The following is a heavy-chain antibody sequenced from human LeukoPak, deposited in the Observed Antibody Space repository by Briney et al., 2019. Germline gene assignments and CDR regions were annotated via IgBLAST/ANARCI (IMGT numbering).Heavy chain of an antibody. CDR3: AIMHGYYDGSGYWVQ. D-gene: IGHD3-22*01. Sequence: GGSLRLSCAASGLTFGSYGMSWVRQAPGKGLEWVSFITPNADRTSYADSVEGRFTISRDNPRNTLYMQMNSLRDEDTAVYYCAIMHGYYDGSGYWVQWGQGTLVTVSS. CDR1: GLTFGSYG. V-gene: IGHV3-23*01. CDR2: ITPNADRT. J-gene: IGHJ1*01.